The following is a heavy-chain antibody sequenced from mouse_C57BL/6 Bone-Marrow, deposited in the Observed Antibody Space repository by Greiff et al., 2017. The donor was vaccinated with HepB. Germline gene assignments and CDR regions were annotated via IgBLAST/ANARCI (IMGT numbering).Heavy chain of an antibody. J-gene: IGHJ4*01. CDR3: AIYGYNYAMDY. Sequence: VKLQQPGAELVKPGASVKVSCKASGYTFTGYWMHWVKQRPGQGLEWIGRIHPSDSDTNYNQKFKGKATFTVDKTSSTAYMQISSLTSEDSAVYCCAIYGYNYAMDYWGQGTSVTVSS. V-gene: IGHV1-74*01. D-gene: IGHD1-2*01. CDR1: GYTFTGYW. CDR2: IHPSDSDT.